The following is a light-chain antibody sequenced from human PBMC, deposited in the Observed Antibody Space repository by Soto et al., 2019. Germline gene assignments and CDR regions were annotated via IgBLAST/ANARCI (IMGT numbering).Light chain of an antibody. V-gene: IGLV1-40*01. CDR3: QSYDSSLSGFVV. CDR2: GNS. CDR1: SSNIGAGYD. Sequence: QSALTPPPSVSGAPGQRVTISCTGSSSNIGAGYDVHWYQQLPGTAPKLLIYGNSNRPSGVPDRFSGSKSGTSASLAITGLQAEDEADYYCQSYDSSLSGFVVFGGGTKVTVL. J-gene: IGLJ2*01.